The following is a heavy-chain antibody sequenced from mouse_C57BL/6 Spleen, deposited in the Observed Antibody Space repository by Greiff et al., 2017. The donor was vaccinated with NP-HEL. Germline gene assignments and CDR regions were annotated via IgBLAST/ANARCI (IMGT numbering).Heavy chain of an antibody. CDR2: IDPENGDT. D-gene: IGHD3-1*01. Sequence: EVQLQQSGAELVRPGASVKLSCTASGFNIKDDYMHWLKQRPEQGLEWIGWIDPENGDTEYASKFQGKATITADTSSNTAYLQLSSLTSEDTAVYYCTRLGLFAYWGQGTLVTVAA. CDR1: GFNIKDDY. V-gene: IGHV14-4*01. CDR3: TRLGLFAY. J-gene: IGHJ3*01.